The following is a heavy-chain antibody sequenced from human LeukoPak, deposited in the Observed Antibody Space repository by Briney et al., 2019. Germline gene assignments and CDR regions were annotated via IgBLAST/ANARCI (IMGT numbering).Heavy chain of an antibody. V-gene: IGHV3-48*03. Sequence: PGGSLRLSCAASGFTFSSYEMNWVRQAPGKGLEWVSYISSSGSTIYYADSVKGRFTISRDNAKNSLYLQMNSLRAEDTAVYYCASGPPYYYDSSGYFYFDYWGQGTLVTVSS. CDR1: GFTFSSYE. CDR3: ASGPPYYYDSSGYFYFDY. CDR2: ISSSGSTI. D-gene: IGHD3-22*01. J-gene: IGHJ4*02.